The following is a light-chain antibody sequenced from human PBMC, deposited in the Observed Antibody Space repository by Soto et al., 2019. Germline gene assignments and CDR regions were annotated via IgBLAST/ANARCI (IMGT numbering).Light chain of an antibody. Sequence: QSVLTQPRSVSGSPGQSVTISCTGTSSDVGGYNYVSWYQQHPGKAPKLMIYDVSKRPSGVPDRFSGSKSGNTASLTISGLKAEDAADYSCCSYAGSYVFGGGTKVTVL. CDR1: SSDVGGYNY. V-gene: IGLV2-11*01. J-gene: IGLJ2*01. CDR2: DVS. CDR3: CSYAGSYV.